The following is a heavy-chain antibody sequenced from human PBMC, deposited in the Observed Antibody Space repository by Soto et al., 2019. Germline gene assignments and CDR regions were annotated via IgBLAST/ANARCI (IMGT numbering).Heavy chain of an antibody. CDR2: ISYDGSNK. Sequence: QVQLVESGGGVVQPGRSLRLSCAASGFTFSSYAMHWVRQAPGKGLEWVAVISYDGSNKYYADSVKGRFTISRDNSKNTLYQQMSSLSAEDTAVYYCAEGDCSGGSCYSQYYYYYGMDVWGQGTTVTVSS. D-gene: IGHD2-15*01. CDR1: GFTFSSYA. V-gene: IGHV3-30-3*01. CDR3: AEGDCSGGSCYSQYYYYYGMDV. J-gene: IGHJ6*02.